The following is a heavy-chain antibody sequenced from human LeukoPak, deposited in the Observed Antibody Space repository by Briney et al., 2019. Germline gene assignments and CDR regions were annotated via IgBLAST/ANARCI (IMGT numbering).Heavy chain of an antibody. D-gene: IGHD4-11*01. CDR3: ARSNPIRGLYAFDI. CDR1: GGSISSSSYY. Sequence: KTSETLSLTCTVSGGSISSSSYYWGWIRQPPGKGLECIGSIYYSGSTYYNPSLKSRVTISVDTSKNQFSLKLSSVTAADTAVYYCARSNPIRGLYAFDIWGQGTMVTVSS. CDR2: IYYSGST. V-gene: IGHV4-39*07. J-gene: IGHJ3*02.